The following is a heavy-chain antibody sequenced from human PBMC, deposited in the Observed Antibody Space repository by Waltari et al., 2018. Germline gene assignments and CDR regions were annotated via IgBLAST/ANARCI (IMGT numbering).Heavy chain of an antibody. D-gene: IGHD7-27*01. CDR3: VSGGWGFYFDY. CDR1: GFSFSSYS. J-gene: IGHJ4*02. V-gene: IGHV3-21*01. CDR2: ISSSTSYI. Sequence: EVQLVESGGGLVKPGGSLRLPCGASGFSFSSYSMNWVRQAPGKGLEWVSSISSSTSYIHYADSVKGRFTISRDNAKNSLYLQMNSLRVEDTAVYYCVSGGWGFYFDYWGQETVVTVSS.